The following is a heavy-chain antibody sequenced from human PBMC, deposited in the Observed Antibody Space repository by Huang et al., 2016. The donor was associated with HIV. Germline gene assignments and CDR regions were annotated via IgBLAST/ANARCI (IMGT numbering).Heavy chain of an antibody. D-gene: IGHD3-22*01. CDR3: ATVDYYDTSGPQRGYFDN. CDR2: IIPTLGTA. CDR1: GGSFRNFA. V-gene: IGHV1-69*01. J-gene: IGHJ4*02. Sequence: QVQLVQSGAEVKKPGSSVKVSCKASGGSFRNFAIGWVRQAPGQGLEWTGGIIPTLGTANYGQKLQGRVTIIADESTSTAYMELSSLRSEDTAVYYCATVDYYDTSGPQRGYFDNWGQGTLVTVSS.